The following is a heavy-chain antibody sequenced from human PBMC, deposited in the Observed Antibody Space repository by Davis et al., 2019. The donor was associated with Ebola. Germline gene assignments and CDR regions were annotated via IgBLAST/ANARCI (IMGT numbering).Heavy chain of an antibody. Sequence: GESLKISCAASAFTFSLFAMHWVRQAPGKGLQWVAVVSYDGRHKYYADSVKGRFTISRDNSKNTFNLQMNSLTAEDTAIYYCAREYYYEELDYWGQGILVTVSS. J-gene: IGHJ4*02. CDR2: VSYDGRHK. CDR1: AFTFSLFA. V-gene: IGHV3-30*04. D-gene: IGHD3-22*01. CDR3: AREYYYEELDY.